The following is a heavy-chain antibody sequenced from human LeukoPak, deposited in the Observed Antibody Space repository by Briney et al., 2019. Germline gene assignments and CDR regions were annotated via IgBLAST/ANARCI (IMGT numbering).Heavy chain of an antibody. Sequence: WASVKVSCKASGYTFTSYGISWVRQAPGQGLEWMGWISAYNGNTNYAQKLQGRVTMTTDTSTSTAYMELRSLRSDDTAVYYCARTDYDSSGYYPLPDYWGQGTLVTVSS. CDR2: ISAYNGNT. CDR3: ARTDYDSSGYYPLPDY. J-gene: IGHJ4*02. V-gene: IGHV1-18*01. D-gene: IGHD3-22*01. CDR1: GYTFTSYG.